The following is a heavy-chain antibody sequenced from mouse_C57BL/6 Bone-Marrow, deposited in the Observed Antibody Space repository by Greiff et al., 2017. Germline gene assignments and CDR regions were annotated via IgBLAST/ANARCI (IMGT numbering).Heavy chain of an antibody. Sequence: QVQLQQPGAELVKPGASVKMSCKASGYTFTSYWITWVKQRPGQGLEWIGDIYPGSGSTNYNEKFKSKATLTVDTSSSTAYMQLSSLTSEESAVYYCARPYYYGSSYQFAYWGQGTLVTVSA. D-gene: IGHD1-1*01. J-gene: IGHJ3*01. CDR2: IYPGSGST. V-gene: IGHV1-55*01. CDR3: ARPYYYGSSYQFAY. CDR1: GYTFTSYW.